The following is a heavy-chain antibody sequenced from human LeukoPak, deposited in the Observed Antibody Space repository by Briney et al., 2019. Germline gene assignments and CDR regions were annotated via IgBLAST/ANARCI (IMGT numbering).Heavy chain of an antibody. CDR3: ARIYGGNSGPFDY. J-gene: IGHJ4*02. CDR2: INQDGRDK. V-gene: IGHV3-7*05. CDR1: GFTFSSSW. D-gene: IGHD4-23*01. Sequence: GGSLRLSCAASGFTFSSSWMTWVRQAPGKGLEWVANINQDGRDKFYVDSVNGRFTISRDNAKNSLYLQMSSLRAEDTAMYYCARIYGGNSGPFDYWGQGTLVTVSS.